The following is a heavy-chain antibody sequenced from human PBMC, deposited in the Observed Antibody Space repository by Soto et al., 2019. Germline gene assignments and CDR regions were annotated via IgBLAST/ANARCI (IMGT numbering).Heavy chain of an antibody. CDR1: GFSCTTYG. Sequence: GGSLRLSCAASGFSCTTYGMSWVRQAPGKGLEWVSDISSTGLYTYLADSVKGRFTISRDNSKNTLYLQMKSLRVYDTAVYFCTKSWLFEKNWFDPWGQGTLVTVSS. CDR2: ISSTGLYT. CDR3: TKSWLFEKNWFDP. J-gene: IGHJ5*02. V-gene: IGHV3-23*01. D-gene: IGHD3-22*01.